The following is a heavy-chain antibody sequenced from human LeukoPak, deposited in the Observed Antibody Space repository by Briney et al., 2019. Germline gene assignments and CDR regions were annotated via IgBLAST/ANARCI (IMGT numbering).Heavy chain of an antibody. Sequence: SETLSLTCTVSGGSISSGDYYWSWIRQPPGKGLEWIGYIYYSGSTYYNPSPKSRVTISVDTSKNQFSLKLSSVTAADTAVYYCARAWGGWFDPWGQGTLVTVSS. V-gene: IGHV4-30-4*08. CDR2: IYYSGST. D-gene: IGHD7-27*01. CDR3: ARAWGGWFDP. CDR1: GGSISSGDYY. J-gene: IGHJ5*02.